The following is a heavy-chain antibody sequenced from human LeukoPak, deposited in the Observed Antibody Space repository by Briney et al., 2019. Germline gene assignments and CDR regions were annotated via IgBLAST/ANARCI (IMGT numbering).Heavy chain of an antibody. CDR3: ARAPLYYYDSSGHTRGYFDY. D-gene: IGHD3-22*01. CDR2: IYHSGST. CDR1: GGSISSGGYS. Sequence: SETLSLTCTVAGGSISSGGYSWSWIRQPSGKGLEWIGYIYHSGSTYYNPSLKSRVTISVDRSKNQFSLKLSSVTAADTAVYYCARAPLYYYDSSGHTRGYFDYWGQGTLVTVSS. J-gene: IGHJ4*02. V-gene: IGHV4-30-2*01.